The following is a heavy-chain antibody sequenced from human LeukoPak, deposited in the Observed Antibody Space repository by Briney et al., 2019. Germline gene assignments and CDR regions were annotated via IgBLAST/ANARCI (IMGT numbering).Heavy chain of an antibody. CDR1: GGSISSYY. Sequence: KPSETLSLTCTVSGGSISSYYWSWIRQPPGKGLEWIGYIYYSGSTYYNPSLKSRVTISVDTSKNQFSLKLSSVTATDTAVYYCARAPSSSSSLFDYWGQGTLVTVSS. J-gene: IGHJ4*02. D-gene: IGHD6-6*01. CDR3: ARAPSSSSSLFDY. CDR2: IYYSGST. V-gene: IGHV4-59*12.